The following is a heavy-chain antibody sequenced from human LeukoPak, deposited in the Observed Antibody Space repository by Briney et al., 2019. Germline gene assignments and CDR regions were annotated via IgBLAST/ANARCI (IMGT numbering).Heavy chain of an antibody. J-gene: IGHJ6*02. Sequence: SETLSLTCSVSGVSISNYYLNWIRQPAGKGLEWIGRTYVSESTNYNPSLRSRVTMSVDTSKNQFSLKLRSVTAADTAVYYCARDPGVSYKMDIWGQGTTVTVSS. CDR3: ARDPGVSYKMDI. V-gene: IGHV4-4*07. CDR1: GVSISNYY. D-gene: IGHD3-3*01. CDR2: TYVSEST.